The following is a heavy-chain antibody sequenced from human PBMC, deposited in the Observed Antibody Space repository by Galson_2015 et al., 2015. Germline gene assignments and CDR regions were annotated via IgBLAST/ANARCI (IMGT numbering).Heavy chain of an antibody. D-gene: IGHD4-17*01. CDR2: ITSTGDTT. V-gene: IGHV3-48*03. Sequence: SLRLSCAASAFALSIYEMNWIRQAPGKGLEWVSYITSTGDTTYYADSVKGRFTVSRDNAKNSLFLQMNSMRAEDTALYYCAKTTVTAGSSSYMDAWGKGTTVTVSS. CDR3: AKTTVTAGSSSYMDA. CDR1: AFALSIYE. J-gene: IGHJ6*03.